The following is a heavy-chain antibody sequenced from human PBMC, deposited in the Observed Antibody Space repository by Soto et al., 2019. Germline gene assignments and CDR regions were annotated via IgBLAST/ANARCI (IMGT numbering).Heavy chain of an antibody. CDR1: GGTFSSYA. CDR3: ARNCGGDCYYYYGMDV. J-gene: IGHJ6*02. D-gene: IGHD2-21*02. CDR2: IIPIFGTA. V-gene: IGHV1-69*13. Sequence: SVKVSCKASGGTFSSYAISWVRQAPGQGLEWMGGIIPIFGTANYAQKFQGRVTITADESTSTAYMELSSLRSEDTAVYYCARNCGGDCYYYYGMDVWGQGXTVTVYS.